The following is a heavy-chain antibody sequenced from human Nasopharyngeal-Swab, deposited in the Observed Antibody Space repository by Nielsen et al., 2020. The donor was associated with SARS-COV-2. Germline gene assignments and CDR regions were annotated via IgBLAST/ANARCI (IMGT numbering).Heavy chain of an antibody. J-gene: IGHJ6*02. CDR1: GGSFSGYY. V-gene: IGHV4-34*01. D-gene: IGHD3-22*01. CDR3: ARDSVVWLLRDDGMDV. Sequence: GSLRLSCAVYGGSFSGYYWSWIRQPPGKGLEWIGEINHSGSTNYNPSLKSRVTISVDTSKNQFSLKLSSVTAADTAVYYCARDSVVWLLRDDGMDVWGQGTTVTVSS. CDR2: INHSGST.